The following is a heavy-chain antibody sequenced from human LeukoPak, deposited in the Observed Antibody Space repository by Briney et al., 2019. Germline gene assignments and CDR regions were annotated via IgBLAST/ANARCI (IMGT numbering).Heavy chain of an antibody. D-gene: IGHD3-22*01. CDR2: INHYGST. J-gene: IGHJ4*02. CDR1: GGSLSDYY. Sequence: SETLSLTCAVYGGSLSDYYWSWIRQPPGKGLEWIGEINHYGSTNYNPSLKSRVTIPVDTSKNQFSLKLSSVTAADTAVYYCARTYYYDSSGYYTLEYYFDYWGQGTLVTVSS. V-gene: IGHV4-34*01. CDR3: ARTYYYDSSGYYTLEYYFDY.